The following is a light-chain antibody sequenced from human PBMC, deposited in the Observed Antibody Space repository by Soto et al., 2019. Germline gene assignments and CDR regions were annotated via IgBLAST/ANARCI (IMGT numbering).Light chain of an antibody. CDR1: SSNIGSNT. V-gene: IGLV1-44*01. CDR2: EVN. J-gene: IGLJ1*01. CDR3: SSYSRSINYV. Sequence: QSVLTQPPSASGTPGQIVAISCSGSSSNIGSNTVTWYQQLPGTAPKLLIYEVNKRPSGIPDRFSGSKSGNTASLTVSGLQPEDEAEYFCSSYSRSINYVFGTGTKVTVL.